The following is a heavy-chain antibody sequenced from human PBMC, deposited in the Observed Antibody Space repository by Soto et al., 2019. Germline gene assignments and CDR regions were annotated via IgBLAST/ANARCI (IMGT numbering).Heavy chain of an antibody. CDR1: GFTFSNAW. CDR2: IKSKTDGGTT. J-gene: IGHJ3*02. V-gene: IGHV3-15*01. D-gene: IGHD6-19*01. Sequence: EVQLVESGGGVVKPGGSLRLSCAASGFTFSNAWMSWVRQAPGKGLEWVGRIKSKTDGGTTDYAAPVKGRFTISRDDSKNTLYLQMNSLKTEDTAVYYCTTEGIAVAGDAFDIWGQGTMVTVSS. CDR3: TTEGIAVAGDAFDI.